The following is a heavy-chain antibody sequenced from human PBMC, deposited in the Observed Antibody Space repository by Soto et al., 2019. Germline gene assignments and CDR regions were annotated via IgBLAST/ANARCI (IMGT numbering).Heavy chain of an antibody. CDR1: GYTFTSYA. D-gene: IGHD6-13*01. J-gene: IGHJ5*02. Sequence: PGGSLRLSCAASGYTFTSYAMHWVRQAPGQRLEWMGWINAGNGNTKYSQKFQGRVTITRDTSASTAYMELSSLRSEDTAVYYCARDLIAAAGTGPLGFDPWGQGTLVTVSS. CDR2: INAGNGNT. CDR3: ARDLIAAAGTGPLGFDP. V-gene: IGHV1-3*01.